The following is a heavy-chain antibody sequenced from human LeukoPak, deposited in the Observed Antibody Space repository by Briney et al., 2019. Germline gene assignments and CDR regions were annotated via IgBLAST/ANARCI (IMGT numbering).Heavy chain of an antibody. V-gene: IGHV3-23*01. J-gene: IGHJ4*02. CDR1: GFTFSSYA. CDR2: ISGSGGST. D-gene: IGHD3-22*01. CDR3: AKVFHYDSSGYYLYYFDY. Sequence: GGSLRLSCAASGFTFSSYAMSWVRQAPGKGLEWVSAISGSGGSTYYADSVKGRFTISRDNSKNMLYLQMNSLRAEDTAVYYCAKVFHYDSSGYYLYYFDYWGQGTLVTVSS.